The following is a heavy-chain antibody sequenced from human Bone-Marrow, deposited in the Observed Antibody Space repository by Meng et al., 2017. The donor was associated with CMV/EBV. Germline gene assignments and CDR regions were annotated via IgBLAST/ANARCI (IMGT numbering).Heavy chain of an antibody. Sequence: GESLKISCEASGFTFSSHGMHWVRQAPGKGLEWVGFIRYDASKKYYAESVRGRFTVSRDNSKSTLYLQMNSLTPKDTAVYYCAKDGPAIRELIDYWGQGTLVTVSS. V-gene: IGHV3-30*02. D-gene: IGHD2-2*02. J-gene: IGHJ4*02. CDR2: IRYDASKK. CDR1: GFTFSSHG. CDR3: AKDGPAIRELIDY.